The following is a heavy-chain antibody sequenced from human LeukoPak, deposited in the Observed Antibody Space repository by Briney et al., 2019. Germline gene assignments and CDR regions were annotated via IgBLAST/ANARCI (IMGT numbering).Heavy chain of an antibody. J-gene: IGHJ5*02. CDR2: IYYSGST. V-gene: IGHV4-59*08. CDR3: ARHNDYGDYGWFDP. D-gene: IGHD4-17*01. Sequence: SETLSLTCTVSGGSISSYYWSWIRQPPGKGLEWIGYIYYSGSTNYNPSLKSRVTISVDTSKNQFSLKLSSVTAADTAVYYCARHNDYGDYGWFDPWGQGTLVTVSS. CDR1: GGSISSYY.